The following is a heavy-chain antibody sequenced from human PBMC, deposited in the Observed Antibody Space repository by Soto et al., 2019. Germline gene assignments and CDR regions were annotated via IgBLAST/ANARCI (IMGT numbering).Heavy chain of an antibody. V-gene: IGHV3-21*01. D-gene: IGHD2-15*01. J-gene: IGHJ4*02. CDR1: GFTFSSYS. Sequence: GGSLRLSCAASGFTFSSYSMNWVRQAPGKGLEWVSSISSSSSYIYYADSVKGRFTISRDNTKNSRYLQMNSLMAEDTAVYYGATTGFLGYCSGGSCYVPPSTWGQGTLVTVSS. CDR2: ISSSSSYI. CDR3: ATTGFLGYCSGGSCYVPPST.